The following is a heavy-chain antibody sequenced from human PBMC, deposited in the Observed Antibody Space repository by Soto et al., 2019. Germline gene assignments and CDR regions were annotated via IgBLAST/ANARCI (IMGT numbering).Heavy chain of an antibody. J-gene: IGHJ4*02. CDR2: IDPTGSWT. Sequence: QVQLVQSGAEVQKPGASVKVSCEASGFSLGSHYMHWVRQAPGQGLEWMGAIDPTGSWTPYARKFQGRLSVTTDTSTSTVYMDLSSLTSDDTAVYYCAREGAATAKMFDYWGPGTLVTVSS. V-gene: IGHV1-46*01. CDR1: GFSLGSHY. D-gene: IGHD2-21*02. CDR3: AREGAATAKMFDY.